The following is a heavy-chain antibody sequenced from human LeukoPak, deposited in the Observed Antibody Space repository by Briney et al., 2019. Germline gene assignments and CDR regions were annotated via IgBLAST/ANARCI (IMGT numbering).Heavy chain of an antibody. J-gene: IGHJ3*02. CDR2: ISGSGGST. CDR3: AKDRWAYSSGWYNAFDI. D-gene: IGHD6-13*01. Sequence: GGSLRLSCAASGFTFSSYAMSWVRQAPGKGLEWVSAISGSGGSTYYADSVKGRFTISRDNSKNTLHLQMNILRAEDTAVYYCAKDRWAYSSGWYNAFDIWGQGTMVTVSS. V-gene: IGHV3-23*01. CDR1: GFTFSSYA.